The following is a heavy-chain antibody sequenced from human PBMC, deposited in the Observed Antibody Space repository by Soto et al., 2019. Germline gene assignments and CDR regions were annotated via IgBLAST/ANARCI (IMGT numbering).Heavy chain of an antibody. CDR1: GYTFTSYY. D-gene: IGHD3-22*01. CDR2: INPSGGST. V-gene: IGHV1-46*01. J-gene: IGHJ4*02. CDR3: ARAQQFTYWAHYYDSSGYLDY. Sequence: ASVKVSCKASGYTFTSYYMHWVRQAPGQGLEWMGIINPSGGSTSYAQKFQGRVTMTRDTSTGTVYMELSSLRSEDTAVYYCARAQQFTYWAHYYDSSGYLDYWGQGTLVTVSS.